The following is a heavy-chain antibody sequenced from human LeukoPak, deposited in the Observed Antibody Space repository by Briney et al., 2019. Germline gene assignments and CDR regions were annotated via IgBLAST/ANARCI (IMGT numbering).Heavy chain of an antibody. V-gene: IGHV3-30-3*01. D-gene: IGHD4-23*01. CDR3: ARDRGGDY. CDR1: GFTFSSYA. CDR2: ISYDGSNK. Sequence: GRSLRLSCAASGFTFSSYAMHWVRQAPGKGLEWVAVISYDGSNKYYADSVKGRFTISRDNSKNTLYLQMNSLRAEDTAVYYCARDRGGDYWGQGTLVTVSS. J-gene: IGHJ4*02.